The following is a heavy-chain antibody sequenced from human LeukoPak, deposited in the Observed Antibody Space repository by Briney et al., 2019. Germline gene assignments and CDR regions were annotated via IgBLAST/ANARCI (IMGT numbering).Heavy chain of an antibody. D-gene: IGHD1-7*01. CDR3: ARSITGTTFDP. CDR2: IKYDESEK. Sequence: GGSLRLSCAASGFTFSTYWMAWVRQAPGKGLEWVANIKYDESEKYYVDSVKGRFTISRDNAKNSLYLQMNSLRAEDTAVYYCARSITGTTFDPWGQGTLVTVSS. V-gene: IGHV3-7*01. CDR1: GFTFSTYW. J-gene: IGHJ5*02.